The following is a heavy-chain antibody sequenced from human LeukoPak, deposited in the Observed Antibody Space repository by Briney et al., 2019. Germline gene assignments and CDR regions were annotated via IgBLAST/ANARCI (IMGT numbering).Heavy chain of an antibody. Sequence: GGSLRLSCAASGFTFSDYYMSWIRLAPGKGLEWVSYISSSGSTIYYADSVKGRFTISRDNAKNSLYLQMNSLRAGDTAVYYCASYSNYVDGWFDPWGQGTLVTVSS. J-gene: IGHJ5*02. V-gene: IGHV3-11*04. CDR2: ISSSGSTI. CDR1: GFTFSDYY. D-gene: IGHD4-11*01. CDR3: ASYSNYVDGWFDP.